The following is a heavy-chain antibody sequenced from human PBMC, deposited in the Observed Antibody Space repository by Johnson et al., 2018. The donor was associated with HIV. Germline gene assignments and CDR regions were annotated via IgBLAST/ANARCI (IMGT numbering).Heavy chain of an antibody. CDR3: AKDARTRWELEPAAFDI. Sequence: QVQLVESGGGVVQPGRSLRLSCAASGFTFSIYGMHWVRQAPGKGLEWVAVIWYDGSNKYYADSVKGRFTISRDNSKKTLYLQMNILRAEDTAVYYCAKDARTRWELEPAAFDIWGQGTMVTVSS. CDR1: GFTFSIYG. J-gene: IGHJ3*02. CDR2: IWYDGSNK. D-gene: IGHD1-26*01. V-gene: IGHV3-33*06.